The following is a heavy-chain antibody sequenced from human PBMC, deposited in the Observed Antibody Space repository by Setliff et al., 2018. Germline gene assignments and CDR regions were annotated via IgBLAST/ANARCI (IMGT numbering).Heavy chain of an antibody. CDR3: ARGRRDGYKAGFDP. CDR2: IYPRDSDT. J-gene: IGHJ5*02. Sequence: GESLKISCKGSGYSFTSHWIGWVRQMPGKGLELMGIIYPRDSDTRYSPSFQGQVTISADKSITTAYLQWSRLKVTDSGIYYCARGRRDGYKAGFDPWGQGTLVTVSS. D-gene: IGHD5-12*01. CDR1: GYSFTSHW. V-gene: IGHV5-51*01.